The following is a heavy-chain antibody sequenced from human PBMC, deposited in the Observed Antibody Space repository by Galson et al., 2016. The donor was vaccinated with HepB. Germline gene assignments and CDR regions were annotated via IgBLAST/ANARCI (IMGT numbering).Heavy chain of an antibody. V-gene: IGHV3-7*01. CDR2: IKEDGSEI. D-gene: IGHD6-25*01. CDR3: ARDRQRHYYFYGMDV. J-gene: IGHJ6*02. CDR1: GFTFTDYW. Sequence: SLRLSCAASGFTFTDYWMSWVRQAPVKGLEWVANIKEDGSEITYVDSVRGRFTISRDNAKNSLFLQMNRLRVEDTAVYYCARDRQRHYYFYGMDVWGHGTTVTVSS.